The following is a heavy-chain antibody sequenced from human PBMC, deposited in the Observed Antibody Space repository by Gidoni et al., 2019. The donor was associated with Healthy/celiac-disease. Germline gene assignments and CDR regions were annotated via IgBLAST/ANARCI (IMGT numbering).Heavy chain of an antibody. J-gene: IGHJ4*02. CDR2: IYHSGST. V-gene: IGHV4-4*02. CDR3: ARSGTEPEIRIVGAIDYFDY. CDR1: GGPISSSNW. D-gene: IGHD1-26*01. Sequence: QVQLQESGPGLVKPSGTLSLTCAVSGGPISSSNWWSWVRQPPGKGLEWIGEIYHSGSTNYNPSLKSRVTISVDKSKNQFSLKLGSVTAADTAVYYCARSGTEPEIRIVGAIDYFDYWGQGTLVTVSS.